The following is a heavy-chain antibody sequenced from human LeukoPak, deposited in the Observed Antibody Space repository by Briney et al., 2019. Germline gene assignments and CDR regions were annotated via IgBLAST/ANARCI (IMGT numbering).Heavy chain of an antibody. CDR3: AREGLYDNWSGYPHDAFDV. V-gene: IGHV3-21*06. D-gene: IGHD3-3*01. J-gene: IGHJ3*01. Sequence: AGGSLRLSCAASGFTLSSYNMNWVRQAPGKGLEWVAFITISSGYIYYADSVKGRFTISRDNAKNSLYLHMNSLRAEDTAVYYCAREGLYDNWSGYPHDAFDVWGQGTMVTVSS. CDR2: ITISSGYI. CDR1: GFTLSSYN.